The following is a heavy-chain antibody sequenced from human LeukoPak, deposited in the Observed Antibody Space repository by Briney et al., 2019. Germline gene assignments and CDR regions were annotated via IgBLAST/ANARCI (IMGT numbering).Heavy chain of an antibody. D-gene: IGHD2-21*02. CDR2: INPNSGGT. CDR3: ARGSLYCGGDCDFDY. Sequence: ASVKVSCKASGYTFTDYYMHWVRQAPGQGLEWMGWINPNSGGTNYAQKFQGRVTMTRDTSISTAYMELSRLRSDDTAVYYCARGSLYCGGDCDFDYWGQGTLVTVSS. V-gene: IGHV1-2*02. CDR1: GYTFTDYY. J-gene: IGHJ4*02.